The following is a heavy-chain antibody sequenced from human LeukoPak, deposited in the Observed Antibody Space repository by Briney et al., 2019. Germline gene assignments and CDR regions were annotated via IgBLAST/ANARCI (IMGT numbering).Heavy chain of an antibody. V-gene: IGHV3-66*01. CDR3: ARLFSGGYSSSSSFDY. D-gene: IGHD6-6*01. J-gene: IGHJ4*02. CDR2: IYSGGST. CDR1: GFTFSSYG. Sequence: PGGSLRLSCAASGFTFSSYGMHWVRQAPGKGLEWVSVIYSGGSTYYADSVKGRFAISRDNSKNTLYLQMNSLRAEDTAVYYCARLFSGGYSSSSSFDYWGQGTLVTVSS.